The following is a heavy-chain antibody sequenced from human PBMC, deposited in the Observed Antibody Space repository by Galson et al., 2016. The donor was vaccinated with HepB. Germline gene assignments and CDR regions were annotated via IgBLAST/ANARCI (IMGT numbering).Heavy chain of an antibody. Sequence: SLRLSCAASGFTFDDYAMHWVRQVPGKGLEWVSGINWNSGIRGYADSVRGRFTISRDNANNFVYLQMNSLRVEDTALYYCARDEGVARAGYSSGWFSFDMRGQGTMITVSS. CDR2: INWNSGIR. D-gene: IGHD6-19*01. V-gene: IGHV3-9*01. J-gene: IGHJ3*02. CDR3: ARDEGVARAGYSSGWFSFDM. CDR1: GFTFDDYA.